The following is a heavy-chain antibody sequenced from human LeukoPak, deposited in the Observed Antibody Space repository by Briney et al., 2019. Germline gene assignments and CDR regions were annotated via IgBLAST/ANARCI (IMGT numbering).Heavy chain of an antibody. J-gene: IGHJ4*02. CDR2: INPNTGGT. Sequence: ASVKVSCKASGYVFTAYYIHWVRRAPGQGLEWVAWINPNTGGTNYAQNFQGRVSLTRDTSISTAYMGLRGLRFDDTALYYCARDEEMTSGSGAGYCFEHWGQGTLVTVSS. CDR1: GYVFTAYY. D-gene: IGHD3-10*01. CDR3: ARDEEMTSGSGAGYCFEH. V-gene: IGHV1-2*02.